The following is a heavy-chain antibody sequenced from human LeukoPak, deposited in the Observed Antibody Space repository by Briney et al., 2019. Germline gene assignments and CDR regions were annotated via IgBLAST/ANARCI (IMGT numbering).Heavy chain of an antibody. J-gene: IGHJ5*02. CDR2: IIPIFGTA. D-gene: IGHD2-15*01. V-gene: IGHV1-69*13. Sequence: SVKVACKASGGTFSSYAISWVRQAPGQGLEWMGGIIPIFGTANYAQKFQGRVTITADESTSTAYMELSSLRSEDAAVYYCARGPLGYCSGGSCYRRWFDPWGQGTLVTVSS. CDR3: ARGPLGYCSGGSCYRRWFDP. CDR1: GGTFSSYA.